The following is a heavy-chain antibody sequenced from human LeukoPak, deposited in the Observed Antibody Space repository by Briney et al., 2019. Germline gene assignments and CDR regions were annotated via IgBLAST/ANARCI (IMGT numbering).Heavy chain of an antibody. CDR2: IYYSGST. V-gene: IGHV4-59*01. D-gene: IGHD2-21*02. CDR3: ARSPAGEVTASFDY. CDR1: GGSISSYY. J-gene: IGHJ4*02. Sequence: SETLSLTCTVSGGSISSYYWSWIRQPPGKGLEWIGYIYYSGSTNYNPSLKSRVTISVDTSKNQFSLKLSSATAADTAVYYCARSPAGEVTASFDYWGQGTLVTVSS.